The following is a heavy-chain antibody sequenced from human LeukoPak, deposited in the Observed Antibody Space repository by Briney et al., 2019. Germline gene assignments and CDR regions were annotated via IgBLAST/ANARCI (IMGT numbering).Heavy chain of an antibody. J-gene: IGHJ4*02. CDR2: ITNSGGTT. V-gene: IGHV3-23*01. CDR1: GFTFSSYA. D-gene: IGHD3-16*01. Sequence: GGSLRLSCAASGFTFSSYAMSWVRQAPGKGLEWVSAITNSGGTTYYADSVKGRFTISRDNSKNTLYLQMNSLRAEDTAVYYCAKDPPHVSWLPDYWGQGTLVTVSS. CDR3: AKDPPHVSWLPDY.